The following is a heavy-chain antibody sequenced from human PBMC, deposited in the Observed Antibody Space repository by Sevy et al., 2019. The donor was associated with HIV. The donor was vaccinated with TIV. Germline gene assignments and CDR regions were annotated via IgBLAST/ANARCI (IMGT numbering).Heavy chain of an antibody. D-gene: IGHD4-17*01. CDR2: IWNDGSNK. V-gene: IGHV3-33*01. CDR3: VRGRDYGNFDY. CDR1: GFTLSIYG. Sequence: GGSLRLSCAASGFTLSIYGMHWVRQAPGKGLEWVALIWNDGSNKYYADSVKGRFTISRDNSKNTLSLQMNSLRAEDTAVYYCVRGRDYGNFDYWGQGSLVTVSS. J-gene: IGHJ4*02.